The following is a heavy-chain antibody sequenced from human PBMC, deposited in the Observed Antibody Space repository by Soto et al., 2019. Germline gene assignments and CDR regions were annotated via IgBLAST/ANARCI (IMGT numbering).Heavy chain of an antibody. CDR3: AKDLHSGVVVIDTPRYYGMDV. D-gene: IGHD3-22*01. CDR1: RFTFSSYA. CDR2: ISYDASNK. J-gene: IGHJ6*02. V-gene: IGHV3-30*18. Sequence: TGGSLRLSCAASRFTFSSYAMHWVRQAPGKGLEWVAVISYDASNKKYADSVKGRFTISRDNSKNTLYLQMNSLRAEDTAVYYCAKDLHSGVVVIDTPRYYGMDVWGQGTTVTVSS.